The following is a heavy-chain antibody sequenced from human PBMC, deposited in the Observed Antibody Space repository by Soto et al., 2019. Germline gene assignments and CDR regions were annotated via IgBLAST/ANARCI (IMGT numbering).Heavy chain of an antibody. Sequence: QVQLVESGGGVVQPGRSLRLSCAASGFTFSSYGMHWVRQAPGKGLEWVAVISFDGSNKYYADSVKGRFTISRDNSKNTLYRQMNSLRAEDTAVYYCAKDRRPNYCYGMDVWGLGTTVTVSS. CDR2: ISFDGSNK. D-gene: IGHD6-25*01. V-gene: IGHV3-30*18. CDR3: AKDRRPNYCYGMDV. J-gene: IGHJ6*02. CDR1: GFTFSSYG.